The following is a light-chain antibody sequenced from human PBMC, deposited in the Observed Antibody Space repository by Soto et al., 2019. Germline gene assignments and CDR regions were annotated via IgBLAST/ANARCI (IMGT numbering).Light chain of an antibody. Sequence: QSARTQPASVSGSPGQSITISCTGTSSDVGHYNYVSWYQQHPGKAPKLMIYEVTNRPSGVSDRFSGSRSGNTASLTISGLQAEDEADYYCSSYTGSNTGVFGGGTKVTVL. CDR3: SSYTGSNTGV. CDR1: SSDVGHYNY. CDR2: EVT. J-gene: IGLJ3*02. V-gene: IGLV2-14*01.